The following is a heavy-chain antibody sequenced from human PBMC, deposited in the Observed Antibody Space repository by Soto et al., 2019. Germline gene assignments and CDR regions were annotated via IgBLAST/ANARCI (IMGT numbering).Heavy chain of an antibody. J-gene: IGHJ4*02. V-gene: IGHV4-59*01. CDR3: AREQYNWKL. D-gene: IGHD1-20*01. Sequence: SETLSLTCSVSGVSITSYYWTWIRHSPGKGLEWIGYVYHTGNTYYNPSLKSRVAISLDTSKNQVSLRLRSVTAADTAVYYCAREQYNWKLWGQGTLVTVSS. CDR1: GVSITSYY. CDR2: VYHTGNT.